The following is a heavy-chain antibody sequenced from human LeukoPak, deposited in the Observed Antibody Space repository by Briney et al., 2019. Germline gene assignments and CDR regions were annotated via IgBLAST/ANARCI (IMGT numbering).Heavy chain of an antibody. D-gene: IGHD5-24*01. CDR2: TNPDGSST. Sequence: GGSLRLSCAASGFTFRSYWMHWVRRVPGKGLVWVTRTNPDGSSTNYADSVKGRFTISRDNAKNTLYLQMNSLRVEDTAVYYCARALEMSPDYWGQGTLVTVSS. J-gene: IGHJ4*02. V-gene: IGHV3-74*01. CDR3: ARALEMSPDY. CDR1: GFTFRSYW.